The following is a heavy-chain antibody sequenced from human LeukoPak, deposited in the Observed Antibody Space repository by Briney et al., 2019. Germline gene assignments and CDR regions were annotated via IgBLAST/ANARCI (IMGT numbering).Heavy chain of an antibody. J-gene: IGHJ4*02. CDR3: ARDRWLGELIPRLDY. CDR2: IYYTGTT. CDR1: GDSISRYY. Sequence: SETLSLTCTVSGDSISRYYWSWIRQPPGKGLEWIGYIYYTGTTNYNPSLKSRVTITVDTSKNQFSLRLSSVTAADTAVYYCARDRWLGELIPRLDYWGQGTLVTVSS. V-gene: IGHV4-59*01. D-gene: IGHD3-10*01.